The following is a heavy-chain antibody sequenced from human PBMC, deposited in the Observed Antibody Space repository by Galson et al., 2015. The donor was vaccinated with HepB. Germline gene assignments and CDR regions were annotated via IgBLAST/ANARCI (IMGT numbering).Heavy chain of an antibody. Sequence: SVKVSCKASGYTFRAYSLHWVRQAPGQRLEWMAWIDAANGNTKSSQKFQGRLTITRDTSATTAYMELSSLTSEDTAVYYCARLAGYCSSGRCYFDYWGQGTLVTVSS. D-gene: IGHD2-15*01. CDR2: IDAANGNT. J-gene: IGHJ4*02. V-gene: IGHV1-3*01. CDR1: GYTFRAYS. CDR3: ARLAGYCSSGRCYFDY.